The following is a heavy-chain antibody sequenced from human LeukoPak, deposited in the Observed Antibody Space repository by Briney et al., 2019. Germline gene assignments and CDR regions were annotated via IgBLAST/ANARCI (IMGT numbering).Heavy chain of an antibody. D-gene: IGHD6-13*01. Sequence: GASVKVSRKASRYTLTSYDINWVRQATRPGREWVGWMNPNSGNTGYAQKFQGRVTITRNTSISTAYMELSSLRSEDTAEYYCARGPFYSSSWYNWFDPWGQGTLVTVSS. J-gene: IGHJ5*02. CDR3: ARGPFYSSSWYNWFDP. CDR1: RYTLTSYD. CDR2: MNPNSGNT. V-gene: IGHV1-8*03.